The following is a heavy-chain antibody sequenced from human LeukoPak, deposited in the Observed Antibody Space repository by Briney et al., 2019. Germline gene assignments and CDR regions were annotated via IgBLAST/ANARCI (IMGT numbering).Heavy chain of an antibody. CDR3: ARDRVPFYSSTFKDYYLQYGLDV. Sequence: ASVKVAFKAAGYTFTGHYIYWVRQAPGQGLEWVGGINANNGGTSNPQKFQSRGSLNRDEYISRAYMEVRRLRADDTALYYCARDRVPFYSSTFKDYYLQYGLDVWGQGTTVTVSS. CDR2: INANNGGT. V-gene: IGHV1-2*02. CDR1: GYTFTGHY. D-gene: IGHD2/OR15-2a*01. J-gene: IGHJ6*02.